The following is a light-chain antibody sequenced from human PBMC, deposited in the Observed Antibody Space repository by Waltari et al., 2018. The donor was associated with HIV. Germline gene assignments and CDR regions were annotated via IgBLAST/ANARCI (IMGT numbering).Light chain of an antibody. Sequence: QSALTQPASVSGSPGQSITISCTGASSDVGRYNYVSWYQQYPGKAPKLIIYEVSSRPSGVSNRFSASKSGNTASLTISGLLAEDEADYYCCSYTSSDSYVFGTGTKVTVL. J-gene: IGLJ1*01. CDR3: CSYTSSDSYV. CDR1: SSDVGRYNY. V-gene: IGLV2-14*01. CDR2: EVS.